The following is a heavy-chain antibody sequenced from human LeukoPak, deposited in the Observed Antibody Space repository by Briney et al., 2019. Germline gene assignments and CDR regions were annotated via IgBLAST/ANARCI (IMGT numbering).Heavy chain of an antibody. D-gene: IGHD6-19*01. Sequence: CIPDPSLPGLVWIGRIYSSGSTNCNPSLKSRVTISVDTSKLQFSLLLTSVTAADTAVYYRARDQGTSVWGFRYWGQGTLVTVSS. CDR2: IYSSGST. V-gene: IGHV4-4*07. J-gene: IGHJ4*02. CDR3: ARDQGTSVWGFRY.